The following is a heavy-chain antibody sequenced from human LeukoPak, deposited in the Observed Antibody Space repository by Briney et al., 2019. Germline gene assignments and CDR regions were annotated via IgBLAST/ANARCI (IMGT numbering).Heavy chain of an antibody. CDR2: INHSGST. Sequence: SETLSLTCAVYGGSFSGYYWSWIRQPPGKGLEWIGEINHSGSTNYNPSLKSRVTISVDTSKNQFSLKLSSVTAADTAVYYCARAYSGRRWFDPWGQGTLVTVSS. D-gene: IGHD3-10*01. V-gene: IGHV4-34*01. CDR3: ARAYSGRRWFDP. CDR1: GGSFSGYY. J-gene: IGHJ5*02.